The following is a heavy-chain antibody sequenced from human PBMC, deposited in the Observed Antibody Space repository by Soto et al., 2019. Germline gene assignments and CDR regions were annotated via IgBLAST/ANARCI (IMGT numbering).Heavy chain of an antibody. D-gene: IGHD3-10*01. CDR2: MYPGTSDI. V-gene: IGHV5-51*01. CDR3: ARQRRADYYGSGIASMDV. Sequence: PGESLKISCKGSGYKFSNLWLGWVRQMPGKGLECIGVMYPGTSDIRYSPSFQGQVTISADKSISTAYLQWSSLKASDTAMYYCARQRRADYYGSGIASMDVWGQGTTVTVSS. CDR1: GYKFSNLW. J-gene: IGHJ6*02.